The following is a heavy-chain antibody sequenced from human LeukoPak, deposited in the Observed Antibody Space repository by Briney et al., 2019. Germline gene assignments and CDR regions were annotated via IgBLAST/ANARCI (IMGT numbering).Heavy chain of an antibody. CDR1: GFTFSSYS. CDR3: ARDRNWGPSYFDY. V-gene: IGHV3-21*01. D-gene: IGHD7-27*01. Sequence: PGGSLRLSCAASGFTFSSYSMNWVRQAPGKGLEWVSSISSSSSYIYYADSVKGRFTISRDNAKNSLYLQMNSLRAEDTAVYYCARDRNWGPSYFDYWGQGTLVTVSS. J-gene: IGHJ4*02. CDR2: ISSSSSYI.